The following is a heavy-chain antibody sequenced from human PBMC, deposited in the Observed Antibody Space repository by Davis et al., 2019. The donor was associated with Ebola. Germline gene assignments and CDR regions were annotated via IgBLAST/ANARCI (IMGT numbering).Heavy chain of an antibody. V-gene: IGHV1-46*01. CDR2: INPSGGST. CDR3: ARAGWELLFEPSFDY. CDR1: GYTFTSYY. J-gene: IGHJ4*02. D-gene: IGHD1-26*01. Sequence: ASVKVSCKASGYTFTSYYMHWARQAPGQGLEWMGIINPSGGSTSYAQKFQGRVTMTRDTSTSTVYMELSSLRSEDTAVYYCARAGWELLFEPSFDYWGQGTLVTVSS.